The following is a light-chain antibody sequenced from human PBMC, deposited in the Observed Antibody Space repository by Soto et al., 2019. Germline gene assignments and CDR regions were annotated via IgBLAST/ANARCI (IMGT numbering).Light chain of an antibody. J-gene: IGKJ5*01. V-gene: IGKV3-20*01. CDR1: QGITTTS. CDR2: GAS. Sequence: IVLTQSPGTLSLSLGERATLSCRASQGITTTSLAWYQQKPGQAPRLLIYGASTRATGVPDRFSGSESGTDFTLSISRLEPEDFVVYYCQQYGTSPFTFGQGTRLEIK. CDR3: QQYGTSPFT.